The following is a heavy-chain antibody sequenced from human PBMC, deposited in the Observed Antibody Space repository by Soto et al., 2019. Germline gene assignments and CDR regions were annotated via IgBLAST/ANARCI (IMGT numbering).Heavy chain of an antibody. V-gene: IGHV5-51*01. J-gene: IGHJ6*02. D-gene: IGHD3-22*01. CDR3: ARQPSNGQWFV. CDR1: GYSFTSYW. CDR2: IYPGDSYI. Sequence: LGESLKISCKGSGYSFTSYWIGWVRQMPGKGLEWMAIIYPGDSYIRYSPSFQGQVTISADKSISTAYLQWSSLKASDTAIYYCARQPSNGQWFVWGQGTTVTVSS.